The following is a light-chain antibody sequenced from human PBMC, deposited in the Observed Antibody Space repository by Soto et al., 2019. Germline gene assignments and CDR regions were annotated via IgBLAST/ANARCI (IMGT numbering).Light chain of an antibody. CDR3: SSFTSTNTHV. V-gene: IGLV2-23*01. CDR2: ETS. CDR1: SSDFGSYKF. J-gene: IGLJ1*01. Sequence: QSVLTQPASVSGSPGQSVTISCTGTSSDFGSYKFVSWYQHHPGKVPKVIIYETSKRPSGVSDSFSGSKSGNTASLTISGLQAEDEAAYYCSSFTSTNTHVLGSGTTVSVL.